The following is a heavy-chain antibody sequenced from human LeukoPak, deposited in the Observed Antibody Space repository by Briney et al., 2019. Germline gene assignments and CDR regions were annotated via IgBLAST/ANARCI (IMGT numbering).Heavy chain of an antibody. CDR3: ARRRDLYSGSYYPFDY. Sequence: GESLKISCKGSGYSFTSYWIGWVRQMPGKGLDWMGIIYPGDSDTRYSPSSQGQVTISADKSISTAYLQWSSLKASDTAMYYCARRRDLYSGSYYPFDYWGQGTLVTVSS. CDR2: IYPGDSDT. V-gene: IGHV5-51*01. J-gene: IGHJ4*02. CDR1: GYSFTSYW. D-gene: IGHD1-26*01.